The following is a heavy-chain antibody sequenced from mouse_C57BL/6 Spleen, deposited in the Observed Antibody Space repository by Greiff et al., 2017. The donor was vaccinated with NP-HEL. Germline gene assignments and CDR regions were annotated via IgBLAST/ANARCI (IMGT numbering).Heavy chain of an antibody. CDR3: APDGYYAYFDY. CDR2: INPNNGGT. V-gene: IGHV1-22*01. J-gene: IGHJ2*01. CDR1: GYTFTDYN. Sequence: EVQLQESGPELVKPGASVKMSCKASGYTFTDYNMHWVKQSHGKSLEWIGYINPNNGGTSYNQKFKGKATLTVNKSSSTAYMELRSLTSEDSAVYYCAPDGYYAYFDYWGQGTTLTVSS. D-gene: IGHD2-3*01.